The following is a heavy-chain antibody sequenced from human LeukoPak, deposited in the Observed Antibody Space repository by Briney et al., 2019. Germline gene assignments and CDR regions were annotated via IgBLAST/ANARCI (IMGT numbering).Heavy chain of an antibody. CDR2: ISSSGRTI. D-gene: IGHD3-22*01. CDR3: VNMRGGAVVSTRSDY. CDR1: GFTFSDYY. J-gene: IGHJ4*02. V-gene: IGHV3-11*04. Sequence: GGSLRLSCAASGFTFSDYYMNWIRQAPGKGLEWVSYISSSGRTIYYADSVTGRFTISRDNAKNTLYLQMNSLRPEDTAVYYCVNMRGGAVVSTRSDYWGQGTLVTVSS.